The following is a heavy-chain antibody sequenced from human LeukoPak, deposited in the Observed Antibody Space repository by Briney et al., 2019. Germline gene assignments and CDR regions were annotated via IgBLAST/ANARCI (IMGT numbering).Heavy chain of an antibody. J-gene: IGHJ5*02. V-gene: IGHV3-21*01. CDR2: ISSSSSYI. CDR1: GFTFSSYS. Sequence: GGSLRLSCAASGFTFSSYSMNLVRQAPGKGLEWVSSISSSSSYIYYADSVKGRFTISRDNAKNLLYLQMNSLRAEDTAVYYCARARGVPSWFDPWGQGTLVTVSS. D-gene: IGHD3-10*01. CDR3: ARARGVPSWFDP.